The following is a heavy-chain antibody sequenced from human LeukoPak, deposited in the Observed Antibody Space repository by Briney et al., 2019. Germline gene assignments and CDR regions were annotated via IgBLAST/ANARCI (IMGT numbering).Heavy chain of an antibody. CDR1: GFTFSSYS. D-gene: IGHD6-13*01. CDR2: ITSSSSYI. Sequence: GGSLRLSCAASGFTFSSYSMNWVRQAPGKGLEWVSSITSSSSYIYYTDSVKGRFTISRDNAKNSLYLQMNSLRAEDTAVYYCASSSWYDSPGVVWGKGTTVTVSS. CDR3: ASSSWYDSPGVV. J-gene: IGHJ6*04. V-gene: IGHV3-21*01.